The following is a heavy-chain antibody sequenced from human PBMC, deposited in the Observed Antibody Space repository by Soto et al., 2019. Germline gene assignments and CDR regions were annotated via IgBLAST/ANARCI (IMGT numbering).Heavy chain of an antibody. CDR1: GFSFSPAW. CDR3: IWQQDFYYGRAV. V-gene: IGHV3-15*07. CDR2: IKSKGGGGTA. J-gene: IGHJ6*02. D-gene: IGHD6-13*01. Sequence: EVQLVESGGGLVPPGGSLTLSCAASGFSFSPAWMNWVRQAPGKGLEWVGLIKSKGGGGTADYAAPVKGRFIISRDDSKNTLYLQMNSLKPEDTALYYCIWQQDFYYGRAVWGQGTTVTVSS.